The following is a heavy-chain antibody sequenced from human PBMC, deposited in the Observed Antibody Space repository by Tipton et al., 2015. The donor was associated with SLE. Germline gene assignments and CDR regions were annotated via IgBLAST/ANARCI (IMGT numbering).Heavy chain of an antibody. D-gene: IGHD5-12*01. CDR2: IYYSGST. V-gene: IGHV4-39*07. CDR1: GGSISSSSYY. CDR3: ASVYGGGYADY. Sequence: TLSLTCTVSGGSISSSSYYWGWIRQPPGKGLEWIGSIYYSGSTYYNTSLKSRVTISVNTTKKHFSLKLSSVTAADTAMYYCASVYGGGYADYCGQGTLVGVSS. J-gene: IGHJ4*02.